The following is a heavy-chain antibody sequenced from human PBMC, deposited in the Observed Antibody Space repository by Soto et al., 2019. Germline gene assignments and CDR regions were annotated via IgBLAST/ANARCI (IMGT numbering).Heavy chain of an antibody. D-gene: IGHD2-2*02. CDR2: ISAYNGNT. CDR3: ARDEYQLLYLHSGYDY. J-gene: IGHJ4*02. Sequence: ASVKVSCKASGYTFTSYGISWVRQAPGQGLEWMGWISAYNGNTNYAQKLQGRVTMTTDTSTSTAYMELRSLRSDDTAVYYCARDEYQLLYLHSGYDYWGQGTLVTVSS. CDR1: GYTFTSYG. V-gene: IGHV1-18*01.